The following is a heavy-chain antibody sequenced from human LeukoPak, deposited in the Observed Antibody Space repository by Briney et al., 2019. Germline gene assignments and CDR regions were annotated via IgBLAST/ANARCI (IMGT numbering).Heavy chain of an antibody. Sequence: AGGSLRLSCAASGFTFSSYAMSWVRQAPGKGLEWVSAISGSGGSTYYADSVKGRFTISRDNSKNTLYLQVNSLRAEDTAVYYCAKAAEGIAVAGTDYWGQGTLVTVSS. D-gene: IGHD6-19*01. CDR1: GFTFSSYA. CDR2: ISGSGGST. CDR3: AKAAEGIAVAGTDY. J-gene: IGHJ4*02. V-gene: IGHV3-23*01.